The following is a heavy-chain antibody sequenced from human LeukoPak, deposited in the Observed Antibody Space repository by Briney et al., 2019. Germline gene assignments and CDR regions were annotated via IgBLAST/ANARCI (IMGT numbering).Heavy chain of an antibody. D-gene: IGHD3-10*01. CDR1: GFTFGSYG. J-gene: IGHJ4*02. V-gene: IGHV3-30*18. Sequence: GGSLRLSCAASGFTFGSYGMHWVRQAPGKGLEWVAVISYDGSNKYYADSVKGRFTISRDNSKNTLYLQMNSLRAEDTAVYYCAKDGTYYYGSGSYYIDYWGQGTLVTVSS. CDR3: AKDGTYYYGSGSYYIDY. CDR2: ISYDGSNK.